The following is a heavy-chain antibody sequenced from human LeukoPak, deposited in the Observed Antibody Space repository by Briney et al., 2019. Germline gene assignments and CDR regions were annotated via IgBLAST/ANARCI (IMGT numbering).Heavy chain of an antibody. Sequence: SETLSLTCTVSGGSISSGSYYWSWIRQPPGKGLEWIGYIFYSGSTNYNPSLKSRVTISVDTSKNQFSLGLSSVTAADTAVYYCARGPTRYYDCWGQGTLVTVSS. D-gene: IGHD4-17*01. J-gene: IGHJ4*02. CDR1: GGSISSGSYY. V-gene: IGHV4-61*01. CDR3: ARGPTRYYDC. CDR2: IFYSGST.